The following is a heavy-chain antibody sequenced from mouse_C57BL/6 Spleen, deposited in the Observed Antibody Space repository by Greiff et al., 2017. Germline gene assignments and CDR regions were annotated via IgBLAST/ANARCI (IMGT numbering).Heavy chain of an antibody. CDR2: INPSSGYT. Sequence: VQLQQSGAELARPGASVKMSCKASGYTFTSYTMHWVKQRPGQGLEWIGYINPSSGYTKYNQKFKYKATLTADKSSSTAYMQLSSLTSEDSAVYYCARYDGYPRLYFDYWGQGTTLTVSS. D-gene: IGHD2-2*01. V-gene: IGHV1-4*01. CDR3: ARYDGYPRLYFDY. CDR1: GYTFTSYT. J-gene: IGHJ2*01.